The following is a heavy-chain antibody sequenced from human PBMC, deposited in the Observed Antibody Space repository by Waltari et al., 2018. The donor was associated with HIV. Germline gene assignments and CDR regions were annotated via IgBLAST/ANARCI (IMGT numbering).Heavy chain of an antibody. J-gene: IGHJ4*02. CDR1: GFTFTSSA. Sequence: QMQLVQSGPEVKKPGTSVKVSCKASGFTFTSSAVQWVRQARGQRLEWIGWIVVGSGNTNYAQKFQERVTITRDMSTSTAYMELSSLRSEDTAVYYCAATTGFLEWLFDYWGQGTLVTVSS. CDR2: IVVGSGNT. D-gene: IGHD3-3*01. V-gene: IGHV1-58*01. CDR3: AATTGFLEWLFDY.